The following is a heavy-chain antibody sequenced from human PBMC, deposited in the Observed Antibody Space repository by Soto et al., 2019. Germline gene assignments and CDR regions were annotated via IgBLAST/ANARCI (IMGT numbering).Heavy chain of an antibody. CDR2: MNPNSGNT. Sequence: ASVKVSCKASGYTFTSYDINWVRQATGQGLEWMGWMNPNSGNTGYAQKFQGRVTMTRNTSITTAYMELSSLRSEDMGLYYCARGHRSSTWHSFDPWGQGTLVTSPQ. D-gene: IGHD6-13*01. CDR3: ARGHRSSTWHSFDP. CDR1: GYTFTSYD. J-gene: IGHJ5*02. V-gene: IGHV1-8*01.